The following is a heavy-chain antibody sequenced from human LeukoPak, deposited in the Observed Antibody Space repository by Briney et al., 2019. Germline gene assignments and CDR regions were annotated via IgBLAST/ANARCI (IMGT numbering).Heavy chain of an antibody. V-gene: IGHV4-39*01. J-gene: IGHJ4*02. CDR3: ARGGSRLTTAGDLDY. Sequence: PSETLSLTCTVSGGSISSSRYYWGWIRQPPGKGLEWIGSIYYSGSTYYNPSLKSRVTKSVDTSRNQFSLKLSSVTAADTAVYYCARGGSRLTTAGDLDYWGQGTLVTVSS. D-gene: IGHD3-16*01. CDR2: IYYSGST. CDR1: GGSISSSRYY.